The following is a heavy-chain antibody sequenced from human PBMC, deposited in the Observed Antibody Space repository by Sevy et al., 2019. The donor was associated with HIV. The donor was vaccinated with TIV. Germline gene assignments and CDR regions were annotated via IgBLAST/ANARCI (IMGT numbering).Heavy chain of an antibody. CDR1: GFSLNSYW. CDR2: IKQDGSVT. D-gene: IGHD6-13*01. V-gene: IGHV3-7*01. Sequence: GRSLRLSCVASGFSLNSYWMSWVRRAPGKGLEWVANIKQDGSVTYYVDSVKGRFTISRDNARNFLYLQMNSLRAEDTARYYCVRAIAADGSFWGQGTLVTVSS. J-gene: IGHJ4*02. CDR3: VRAIAADGSF.